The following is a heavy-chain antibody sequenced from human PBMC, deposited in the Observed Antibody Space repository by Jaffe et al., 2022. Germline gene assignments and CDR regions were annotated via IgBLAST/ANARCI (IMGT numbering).Heavy chain of an antibody. Sequence: QVQLQESGPGLVKPSETLSLTCAVSGYSISSGYYWGWIRQPPGKGLEWIGSIYHSGSTYYNPSLKSRVTISVDTSKNQFSLKLSSVTAADTAVYYCARMGFPGSGSYSYWGQGTLVTVSS. CDR1: GYSISSGYY. CDR2: IYHSGST. J-gene: IGHJ4*02. D-gene: IGHD3-10*01. CDR3: ARMGFPGSGSYSY. V-gene: IGHV4-38-2*01.